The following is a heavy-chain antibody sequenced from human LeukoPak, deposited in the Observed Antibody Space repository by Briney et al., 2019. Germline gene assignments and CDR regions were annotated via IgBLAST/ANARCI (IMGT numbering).Heavy chain of an antibody. V-gene: IGHV3-30-3*01. D-gene: IGHD2-2*02. CDR2: ISYDGSNK. CDR1: GFTFSSYA. J-gene: IGHJ4*02. Sequence: GGSLRLSCAASGFTFSSYAMHWVRQAPGKGLEWVAVISYDGSNKYYADSVKGRFPISRDNSKNTLYLQMNSLRAEDTAVYYCARDPRYCSSTSCYKAFDYWGQGTLVTVSS. CDR3: ARDPRYCSSTSCYKAFDY.